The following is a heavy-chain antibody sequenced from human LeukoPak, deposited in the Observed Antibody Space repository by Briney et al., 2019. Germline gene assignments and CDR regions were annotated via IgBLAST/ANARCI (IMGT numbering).Heavy chain of an antibody. CDR2: IYHSGKT. J-gene: IGHJ3*01. D-gene: IGHD3-3*01. CDR3: ARMRWYYDFWSGYLDGFDV. V-gene: IGHV4-38-2*01. CDR1: GDSITSGHY. Sequence: SETLSLTCAVSGDSITSGHYWGWIRQPPGKGLEWIGSIYHSGKTHYNPSLKSGVTISVDTSKNQFSLKLTSVTAADTAVYYCARMRWYYDFWSGYLDGFDVWGQGTMVTVSS.